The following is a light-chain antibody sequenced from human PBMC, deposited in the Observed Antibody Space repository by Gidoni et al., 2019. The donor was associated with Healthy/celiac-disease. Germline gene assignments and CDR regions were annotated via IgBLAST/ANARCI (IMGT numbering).Light chain of an antibody. CDR3: CSYAGSSTLV. CDR2: EGS. J-gene: IGLJ2*01. Sequence: QSALTQPASVSGSPGQSITISFTGTSSDVGSSNLVSWYQQHPGKAPKLMIYEGSKRPSGVPNRVSGSKSGNTASLTISGLQAEDEADYYCCSYAGSSTLVFGGGTKLTVL. CDR1: SSDVGSSNL. V-gene: IGLV2-23*01.